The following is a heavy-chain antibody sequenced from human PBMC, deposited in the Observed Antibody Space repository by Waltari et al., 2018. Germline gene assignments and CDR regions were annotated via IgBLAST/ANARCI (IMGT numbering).Heavy chain of an antibody. CDR3: ARGSSSWYLEGY. V-gene: IGHV3-48*04. CDR2: ISSSSSTI. J-gene: IGHJ4*02. Sequence: EVQLVESGGGLVQPGGSLRLSCAASGLTFSSYSMNWARPAPGKGLEWVSYISSSSSTIYYADSVKGRFTISRDNAKNSLYLQMNSLRAEDTAVYYCARGSSSWYLEGYWGQGTLVTVSS. CDR1: GLTFSSYS. D-gene: IGHD6-13*01.